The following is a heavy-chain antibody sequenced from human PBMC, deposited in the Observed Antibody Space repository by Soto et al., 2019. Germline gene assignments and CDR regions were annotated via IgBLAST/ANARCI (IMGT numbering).Heavy chain of an antibody. CDR3: ARVRYSGYDLDY. Sequence: QVQLVESGGGVVQPGRSLRLSCAASGFTFSSYGMHWGRQAPGKGLEWVAVIWYDGSNKYYADSVKGRFTISRDNSKNTLYLQMNSLRAEDTAVYYCARVRYSGYDLDYWGQGTLVTVSS. CDR1: GFTFSSYG. V-gene: IGHV3-33*01. J-gene: IGHJ4*02. CDR2: IWYDGSNK. D-gene: IGHD5-12*01.